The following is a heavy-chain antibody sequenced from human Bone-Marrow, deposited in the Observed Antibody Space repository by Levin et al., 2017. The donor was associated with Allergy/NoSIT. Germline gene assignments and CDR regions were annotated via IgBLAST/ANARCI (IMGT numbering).Heavy chain of an antibody. CDR2: ISWNSGSI. CDR1: GFTFDDYA. J-gene: IGHJ6*02. D-gene: IGHD6-6*01. V-gene: IGHV3-9*01. Sequence: GGSLRLSCAASGFTFDDYAMHWVRQAPGKGLEWVSGISWNSGSIGYADSVKGRFTISRDNAKNSLYLQMNSLRAEDTALYYCAKVPIAARPNNTSYGMDVWGQGTTVTVSS. CDR3: AKVPIAARPNNTSYGMDV.